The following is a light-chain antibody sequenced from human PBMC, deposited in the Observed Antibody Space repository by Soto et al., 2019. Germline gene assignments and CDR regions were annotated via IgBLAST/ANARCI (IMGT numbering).Light chain of an antibody. CDR3: LQYNGYYRT. V-gene: IGKV1-5*01. CDR1: QSISSW. J-gene: IGKJ1*01. Sequence: DIQMTQSPSTLSASVGDRVTITCRASQSISSWLAWYQQKPGKAPNLLIFDASTLESGVPSRFSGSGSGTTFTLTISSLQSDDFATYYCLQYNGYYRTFGQGTTGDIK. CDR2: DAS.